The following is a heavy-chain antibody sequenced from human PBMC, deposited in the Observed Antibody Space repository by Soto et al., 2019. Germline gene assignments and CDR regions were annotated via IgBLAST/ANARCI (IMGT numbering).Heavy chain of an antibody. J-gene: IGHJ4*02. D-gene: IGHD1-1*01. CDR1: GFTFSNSW. Sequence: EVRLVESGGGLVHPGGSLRLSCAASGFTFSNSWMHWVRQPPGKGPVWVARINSDGTITNYADSVKGRFTISRDNAKDTLYLQMNSLGAEDTAVYYCTNWNYVDYWGQGTLVTVSS. CDR2: INSDGTIT. V-gene: IGHV3-74*01. CDR3: TNWNYVDY.